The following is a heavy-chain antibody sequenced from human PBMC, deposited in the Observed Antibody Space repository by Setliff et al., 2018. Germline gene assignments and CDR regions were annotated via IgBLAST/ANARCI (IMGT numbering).Heavy chain of an antibody. Sequence: HPGGSLRLSCAASGFTFTAHGMHWVRQAPGKGLEWVAVISSDGVHKIYADSVKGRFTISRDNSKNTLYLQMNSLRPEDTAVYYCARTCSGSGCYAGLESWGQGTPVTVSS. D-gene: IGHD2-15*01. CDR1: GFTFTAHG. CDR2: ISSDGVHK. CDR3: ARTCSGSGCYAGLES. V-gene: IGHV3-30*19. J-gene: IGHJ4*02.